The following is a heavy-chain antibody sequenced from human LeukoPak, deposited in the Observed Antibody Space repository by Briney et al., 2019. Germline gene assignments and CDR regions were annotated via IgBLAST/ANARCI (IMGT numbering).Heavy chain of an antibody. D-gene: IGHD3-22*01. CDR2: IIPIFGTA. Sequence: GASVKVSCKASGGTFSSYAISWVRQAPGQGLEWMGGIIPIFGTANYAQKFQGRVTITADESTSPAYMELSSLRSEATAVYYCAITYYYDSSGYQAQAYYYYDMDVGGKGPRSPSPQ. V-gene: IGHV1-69*13. J-gene: IGHJ6*01. CDR1: GGTFSSYA. CDR3: AITYYYDSSGYQAQAYYYYDMDV.